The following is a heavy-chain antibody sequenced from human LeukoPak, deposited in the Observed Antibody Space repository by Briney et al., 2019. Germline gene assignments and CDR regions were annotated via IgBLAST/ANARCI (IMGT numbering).Heavy chain of an antibody. CDR3: VRGYSFGPYGMDV. V-gene: IGHV3-64D*09. D-gene: IGHD2-15*01. CDR2: ISDSGGST. Sequence: TGGSLRLSCSASGFTFSNYAMHWVRQAPGKGLEYVSAISDSGGSTYYADSVKGRFTISRDNSKNTLYLQMSSLRAEDTAVYFCVRGYSFGPYGMDVWGQGTTVTVSS. J-gene: IGHJ6*02. CDR1: GFTFSNYA.